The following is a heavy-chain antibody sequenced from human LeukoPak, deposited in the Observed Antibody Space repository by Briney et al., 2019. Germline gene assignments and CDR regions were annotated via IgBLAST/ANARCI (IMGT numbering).Heavy chain of an antibody. CDR2: FYYSGST. CDR1: GGSISRGGYS. Sequence: SETLSLTCAVSGGSISRGGYSWSWIRQPPGKRLEWIGYFYYSGSTYYNPSLKSRVTISVDTSKNQLSLKLSSVTAADTALYYCARESNYHGSGTGWFDPWGQGTLVTVSS. J-gene: IGHJ5*02. V-gene: IGHV4-30-4*07. CDR3: ARESNYHGSGTGWFDP. D-gene: IGHD3-10*01.